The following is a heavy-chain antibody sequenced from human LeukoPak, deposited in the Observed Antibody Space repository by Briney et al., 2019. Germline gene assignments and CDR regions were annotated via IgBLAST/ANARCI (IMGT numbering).Heavy chain of an antibody. Sequence: GGSLRLSCAASGFTFSSYWMSWVRQAPGKGLEWVANIKQDGSEKYHVDSVKGRFTISRDNAKNSLYLQMNSLRAEDTAVYYCARDRTIFGVVTEAFDIWGQGTMVTVSS. CDR3: ARDRTIFGVVTEAFDI. CDR2: IKQDGSEK. CDR1: GFTFSSYW. V-gene: IGHV3-7*01. D-gene: IGHD3-3*01. J-gene: IGHJ3*02.